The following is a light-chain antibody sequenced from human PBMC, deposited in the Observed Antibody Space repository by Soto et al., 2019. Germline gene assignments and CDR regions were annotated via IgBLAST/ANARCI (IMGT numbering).Light chain of an antibody. CDR1: STDFVSYNR. CDR3: TLYTSENAYV. V-gene: IGLV2-18*01. J-gene: IGLJ1*01. CDR2: EVS. Sequence: QSALTQTPSVSGSPGQSVTISCTGTSTDFVSYNRVSWYQQPPGTAPKLMMYEVSKRPSGVPDRFSGSKSGNTASLTISGLQAADEADYYCTLYTSENAYVFGTGTKVTVL.